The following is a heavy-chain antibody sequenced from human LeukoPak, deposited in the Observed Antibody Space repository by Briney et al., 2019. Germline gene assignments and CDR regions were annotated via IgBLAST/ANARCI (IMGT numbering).Heavy chain of an antibody. Sequence: GGSLRLSCAASGFTFSSYGMHWVRQAPGKGLEWVAVISYDGSNKYYADSVKGRFTISRDNSKNTLYLQVNSLRAEDTALYYCAKRGNDDYFDSWGQGTLVTVSS. V-gene: IGHV3-30*18. CDR2: ISYDGSNK. D-gene: IGHD1-1*01. J-gene: IGHJ4*02. CDR3: AKRGNDDYFDS. CDR1: GFTFSSYG.